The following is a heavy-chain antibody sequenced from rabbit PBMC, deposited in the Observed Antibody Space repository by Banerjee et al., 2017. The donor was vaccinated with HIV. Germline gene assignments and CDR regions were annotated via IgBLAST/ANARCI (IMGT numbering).Heavy chain of an antibody. J-gene: IGHJ4*01. V-gene: IGHV1S40*01. CDR2: IYAGGSVTT. CDR3: ARSYASSSAPFNL. Sequence: QSLEESGGDLVKPGASLTLTCTASGFSFSSSYYVCWVRQAPGKGLEWIACIYAGGSVTTCYASWAKGRFTISKTSSTTVTLQMTSLTAADTATYFCARSYASSSAPFNLWGPGTLVTVS. CDR1: GFSFSSSYY. D-gene: IGHD1-1*01.